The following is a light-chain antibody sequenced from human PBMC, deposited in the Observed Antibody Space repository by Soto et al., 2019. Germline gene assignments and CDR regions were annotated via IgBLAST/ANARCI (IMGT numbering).Light chain of an antibody. J-gene: IGLJ1*01. CDR3: SSYTSSSTLCV. V-gene: IGLV2-14*01. CDR1: SSDVGGYNY. Sequence: QPVLTQPASVSGSPGQSITISCTGTSSDVGGYNYVSWYQQHPGKAPKLMIYDVSNRPSGVSNRFSGSKSGHTASLTISGLQAEDEADYYCSSYTSSSTLCVFGTGTKLTVL. CDR2: DVS.